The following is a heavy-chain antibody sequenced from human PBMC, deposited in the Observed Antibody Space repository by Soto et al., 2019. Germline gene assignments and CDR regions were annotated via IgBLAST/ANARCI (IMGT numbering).Heavy chain of an antibody. V-gene: IGHV1-2*04. CDR1: GYTFTGYD. CDR2: INPNSGGT. Sequence: QVQLVQSGAEVKKPGASVKVSCKASGYTFTGYDMHWVRQAPGQGLEWMGWINPNSGGTNYAQKFQCLVTMTRDTSISTAYMELSRLRSDDTAVYYCARSHCSSISCYVGSWDYWGQGTLVTVSS. D-gene: IGHD2-2*01. CDR3: ARSHCSSISCYVGSWDY. J-gene: IGHJ4*02.